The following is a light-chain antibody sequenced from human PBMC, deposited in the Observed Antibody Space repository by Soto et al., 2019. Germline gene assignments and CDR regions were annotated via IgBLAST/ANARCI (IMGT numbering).Light chain of an antibody. CDR1: QSLLHSNGYNY. J-gene: IGKJ3*01. CDR2: LGS. V-gene: IGKV2-28*01. Sequence: DIVMTQSPLSLPVTLGEPASISCRSSQSLLHSNGYNYLDWYLQKPGQSPQLLIYLGSNRASGVPDRFSGSGSGTDFTLKISRVEAEDVGVYYCMQALQTSFTFGPGTKVDIK. CDR3: MQALQTSFT.